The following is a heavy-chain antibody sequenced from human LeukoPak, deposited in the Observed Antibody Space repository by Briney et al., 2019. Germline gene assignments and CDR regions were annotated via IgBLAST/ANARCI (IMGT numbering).Heavy chain of an antibody. J-gene: IGHJ5*02. V-gene: IGHV3-7*03. CDR2: IKQDGSEK. CDR1: GFTFSSYW. CDR3: ASLWEFSRVLNWFDP. Sequence: GGSLRLSCAASGFTFSSYWMSWVRQAPGKGLEWVANIKQDGSEKYYVDSVKGRFTISRDNAKNSLYLQMNSLRAEDTVVYYCASLWEFSRVLNWFDPWGQGTLVTVYS. D-gene: IGHD1-26*01.